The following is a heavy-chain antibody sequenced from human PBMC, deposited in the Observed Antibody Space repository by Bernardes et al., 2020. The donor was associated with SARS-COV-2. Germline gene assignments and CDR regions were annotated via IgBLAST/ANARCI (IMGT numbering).Heavy chain of an antibody. CDR1: GFTVSSNY. CDR3: ARGTRGSGYDYSLFDY. CDR2: IYSGGST. Sequence: GGSLRLSCAASGFTVSSNYMSWVRQAPGKGLEWVSVIYSGGSTYYADSVKGRFTISRDNSKNTLYLQMNSLRAEDTAVYYCARGTRGSGYDYSLFDYWGQGTLVTVSS. J-gene: IGHJ4*02. D-gene: IGHD5-12*01. V-gene: IGHV3-53*01.